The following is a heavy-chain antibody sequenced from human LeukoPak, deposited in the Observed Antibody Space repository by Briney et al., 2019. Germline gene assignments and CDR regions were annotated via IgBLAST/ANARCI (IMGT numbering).Heavy chain of an antibody. CDR2: IYTSGST. CDR1: GGSISSYY. V-gene: IGHV4-4*07. CDR3: ARVIRTYYYDSSSYYNWFDP. D-gene: IGHD3-22*01. Sequence: TSETLSLTCTVSGGSISSYYWSWIRQPAGKGLEWIGRIYTSGSTNYNPSLKSRVTMSVDTSKNQFSLKLSSVTAADTAVYYCARVIRTYYYDSSSYYNWFDPWGQGTLATVSS. J-gene: IGHJ5*02.